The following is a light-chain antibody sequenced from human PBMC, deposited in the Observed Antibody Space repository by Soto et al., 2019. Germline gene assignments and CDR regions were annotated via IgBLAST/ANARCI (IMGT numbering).Light chain of an antibody. CDR2: DAS. J-gene: IGKJ1*01. CDR3: QQYYTYSWT. CDR1: QSISSW. Sequence: DLQMTQFPSTLSASVGDRVTNTCRASQSISSWLAWYQQKPGKAPKLLIYDASSLKSGVPSRFSGSGSGTEFTLTISSLQPDDFATYYCQQYYTYSWTFGQGTKVEIK. V-gene: IGKV1-5*01.